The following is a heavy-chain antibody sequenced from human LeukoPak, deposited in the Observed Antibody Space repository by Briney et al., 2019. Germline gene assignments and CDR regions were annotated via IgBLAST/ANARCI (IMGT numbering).Heavy chain of an antibody. J-gene: IGHJ3*02. CDR3: ARVTRYCSGGSCDHDAFDI. D-gene: IGHD2-15*01. CDR1: GYTFTSYD. Sequence: ASVTVSCKASGYTFTSYDINWVRQAAGQGLEWMGWMNPNSGNTGYAQKFQGRVTMTRNTSISTAYMELSSLRSEDTAVYYCARVTRYCSGGSCDHDAFDIWGQGTMVTVSS. V-gene: IGHV1-8*01. CDR2: MNPNSGNT.